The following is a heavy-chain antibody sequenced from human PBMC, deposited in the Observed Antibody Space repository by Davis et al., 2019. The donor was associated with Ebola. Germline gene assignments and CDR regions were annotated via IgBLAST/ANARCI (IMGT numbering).Heavy chain of an antibody. CDR2: IYTSGST. CDR3: ARAPAAGILKYYYYYMDV. J-gene: IGHJ6*03. CDR1: GGSISSGSYY. V-gene: IGHV4-61*09. D-gene: IGHD6-13*01. Sequence: PSETLSLTCTVSGGSISSGSYYWSWIRQPAGKGLEWIGHIYTSGSTNYNPSLKSRVTISVDTSKNQFSLKLSSVTAADTAVYYCARAPAAGILKYYYYYMDVWGKGTTVTVSS.